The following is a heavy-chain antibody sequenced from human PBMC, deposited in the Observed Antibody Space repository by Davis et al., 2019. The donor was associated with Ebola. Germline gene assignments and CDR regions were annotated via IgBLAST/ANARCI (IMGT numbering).Heavy chain of an antibody. CDR3: AKYSRYAFDI. D-gene: IGHD2-15*01. Sequence: ASVKVSCKASGYTFTSYGISWVRQAPGQGLEWMGWINTNTGNPTYAQGFTGRFVFSLDTSVSTAYLQISSLKAEDTAVFYCAKYSRYAFDIWGQGTMVTVSS. CDR2: INTNTGNP. J-gene: IGHJ3*02. V-gene: IGHV7-4-1*02. CDR1: GYTFTSYG.